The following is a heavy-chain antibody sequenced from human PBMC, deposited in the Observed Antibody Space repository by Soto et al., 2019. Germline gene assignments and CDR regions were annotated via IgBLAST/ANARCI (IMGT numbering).Heavy chain of an antibody. Sequence: SETLSLTCTVSGGSISSGDYYWSWIRQPPGKGLEWIGYIYYSGSTYYNPSLKSRVTISVDTSKNQFSLKLSSVTAADTAVYYCARAIAVAGIRLDSWGQGTLVTVSS. V-gene: IGHV4-30-4*01. CDR2: IYYSGST. J-gene: IGHJ5*01. CDR1: GGSISSGDYY. D-gene: IGHD6-19*01. CDR3: ARAIAVAGIRLDS.